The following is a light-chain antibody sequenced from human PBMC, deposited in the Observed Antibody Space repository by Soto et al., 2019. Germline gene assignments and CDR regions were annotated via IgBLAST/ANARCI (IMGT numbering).Light chain of an antibody. Sequence: EVVMTQSPATLSVSPGERATLSCRASQSVSDNLAWYQQKPGQAPRLLIYGASTRATGIPARFSGSGSGTEFTLTISSLESEDFAVYYCQQSNNWSYTFGQGTKLDIK. V-gene: IGKV3-15*01. CDR1: QSVSDN. J-gene: IGKJ2*01. CDR2: GAS. CDR3: QQSNNWSYT.